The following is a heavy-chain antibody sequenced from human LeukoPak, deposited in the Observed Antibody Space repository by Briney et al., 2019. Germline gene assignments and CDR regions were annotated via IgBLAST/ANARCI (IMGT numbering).Heavy chain of an antibody. CDR1: GYTVTSYD. CDR3: ARAAGDLDY. CDR2: MNPNSGKT. Sequence: ASVKVSCKASGYTVTSYDINWVRQATGQGLEWVGWMNPNSGKTGSAQKFQGRVSMTRDNSISTAYMELSSLRSEDTAIYYCARAAGDLDYWGQGTLVTVSS. V-gene: IGHV1-8*01. J-gene: IGHJ4*02.